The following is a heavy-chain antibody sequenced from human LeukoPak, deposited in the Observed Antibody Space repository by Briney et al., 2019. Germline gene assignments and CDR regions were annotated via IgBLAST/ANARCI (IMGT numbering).Heavy chain of an antibody. CDR1: GGTFSSYA. CDR2: IIPIFGTA. V-gene: IGHV1-69*13. D-gene: IGHD2-2*02. CDR3: ARVTGGRYCSTTSCYMRGWFDP. Sequence: SVKVSCKASGGTFSSYAISWVRQAPGQGLEWMGGIIPIFGTANYAQKFQGRVTITADESTRAAYMELSSLRSEDTAVYYCARVTGGRYCSTTSCYMRGWFDPWGQGTLVTVSS. J-gene: IGHJ5*02.